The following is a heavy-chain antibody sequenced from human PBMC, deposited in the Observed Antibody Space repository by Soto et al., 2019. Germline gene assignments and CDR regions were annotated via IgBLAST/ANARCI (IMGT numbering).Heavy chain of an antibody. CDR3: ASRDPGTSVDY. V-gene: IGHV4-4*02. Sequence: LSLTCAVSGGSFTSNNWWTWVRQPPGQGLEWIGEIYRTGSTNYNPPLKSRVTISLDKSENQFSLKVTSLTAADTAVYYCASRDPGTSVDYWGQGTLVTV. CDR1: GGSFTSNNW. J-gene: IGHJ4*02. CDR2: IYRTGST. D-gene: IGHD1-7*01.